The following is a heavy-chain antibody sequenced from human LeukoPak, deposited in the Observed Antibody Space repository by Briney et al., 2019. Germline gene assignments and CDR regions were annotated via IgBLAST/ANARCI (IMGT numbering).Heavy chain of an antibody. V-gene: IGHV3-23*01. CDR3: ACSITIFGVLIIPSGAGFDP. CDR1: GFTFSSYA. Sequence: SGGSLRLSCAASGFTFSSYAMTWVRQAPGKGLEWVSSITGSGGRTYYADSVKGRFTISRDNSKNTLYLQMNSLRAEDTAVYYCACSITIFGVLIIPSGAGFDPWGQGTLVTVSS. J-gene: IGHJ5*02. D-gene: IGHD3-3*01. CDR2: ITGSGGRT.